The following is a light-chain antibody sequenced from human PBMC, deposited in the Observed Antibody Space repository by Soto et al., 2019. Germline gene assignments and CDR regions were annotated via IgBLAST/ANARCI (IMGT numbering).Light chain of an antibody. CDR2: AAS. V-gene: IGKV3-20*01. CDR1: QRVTVNS. Sequence: EIVVTQSPTTLHFSRGVGVTLSWSASQRVTVNSLDWYKQKPCQAPRLLIYAASTRAAAVPDRFTGSGSGKDFALTFSRLEPEDFGVYYCQQYGDSPLTSGPGTKVDI. CDR3: QQYGDSPLT. J-gene: IGKJ3*01.